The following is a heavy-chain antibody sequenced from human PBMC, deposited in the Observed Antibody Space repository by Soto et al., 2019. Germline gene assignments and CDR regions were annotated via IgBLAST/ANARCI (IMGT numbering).Heavy chain of an antibody. D-gene: IGHD6-19*01. V-gene: IGHV4-34*01. CDR1: GGSFSGYY. CDR2: INHSGST. J-gene: IGHJ6*02. Sequence: SETLSLTCAVYGGSFSGYYWSWIRQPPGKGLEWIGEINHSGSTNYNPSLKSRVTISVDTSKNQFSLKLSSVTAADTAVYYCARDREVSSGPHYYYYYGMDVWGQGTTVTVSS. CDR3: ARDREVSSGPHYYYYYGMDV.